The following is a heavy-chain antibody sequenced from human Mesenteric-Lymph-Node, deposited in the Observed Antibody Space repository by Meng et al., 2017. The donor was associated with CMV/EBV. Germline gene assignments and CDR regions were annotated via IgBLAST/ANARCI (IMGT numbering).Heavy chain of an antibody. CDR3: ARSGLIRFGELYWFDP. J-gene: IGHJ5*02. CDR2: INPNSGGT. D-gene: IGHD3-10*01. CDR1: GYTFTGYY. V-gene: IGHV1-2*06. Sequence: GYTFTGYYMHWVRQAPGQGLEWMGRINPNSGGTNYAQKFQGRVTMTRDTSISTAYMELSRLRSDDAAVYYCARSGLIRFGELYWFDPWGQGTLVTVSS.